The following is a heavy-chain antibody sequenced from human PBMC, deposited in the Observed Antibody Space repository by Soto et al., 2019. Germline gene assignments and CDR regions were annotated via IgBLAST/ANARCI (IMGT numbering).Heavy chain of an antibody. CDR2: IGGRATSA. V-gene: IGHV3-23*01. J-gene: IGHJ4*02. CDR3: AKSRYSDSSGEFYDF. CDR1: GFTFSNYA. D-gene: IGHD3-22*01. Sequence: EVQLLESGGGLVQPGGSLGLSCAASGFTFSNYAMSWVRQAPGKGLEWVSGIGGRATSAYYADSVKGRFAISRDNSYNTLFLQLNSLRAEDTAVYYCAKSRYSDSSGEFYDFWGQGTLVSVSS.